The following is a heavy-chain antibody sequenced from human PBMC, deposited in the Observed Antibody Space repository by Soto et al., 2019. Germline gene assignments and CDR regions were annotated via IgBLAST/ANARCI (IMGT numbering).Heavy chain of an antibody. Sequence: SETLSLTCTVSGASISYGGFSWSWIRQSPGKGLEWIGYISHRENTYFHPSFKSRLTMSIDRTRNQFSLKLSSVTAADMAVYYCARGGGYDSFDYWGQGVLVTVSS. V-gene: IGHV4-30-2*06. D-gene: IGHD5-12*01. CDR1: GASISYGGFS. J-gene: IGHJ4*02. CDR3: ARGGGYDSFDY. CDR2: ISHRENT.